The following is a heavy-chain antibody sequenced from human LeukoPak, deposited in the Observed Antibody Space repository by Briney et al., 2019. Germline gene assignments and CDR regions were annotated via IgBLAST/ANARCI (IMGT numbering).Heavy chain of an antibody. CDR3: AKFTGWLQSAHDYFDY. D-gene: IGHD5-24*01. CDR2: ISGDGGST. CDR1: GFTFDDYA. J-gene: IGHJ4*02. Sequence: GGSLRLSCAASGFTFDDYAMHWVRQAPGKGLEWVSLISGDGGSTYYADSVKGRFTISRGNSKNSLYLQMNSLRTEDTALYYCAKFTGWLQSAHDYFDYWGQGTLVTVSS. V-gene: IGHV3-43*02.